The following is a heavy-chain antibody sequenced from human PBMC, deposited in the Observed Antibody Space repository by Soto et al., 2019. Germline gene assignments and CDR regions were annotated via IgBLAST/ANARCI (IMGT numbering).Heavy chain of an antibody. V-gene: IGHV3-30-3*01. CDR2: ISYDGDNK. Sequence: QVQLVESGGGVVQPGRSLRLSCAASGFNFSYHALNWVRQAPGMGLEWVAVISYDGDNKYIAEAVKGRLTISRDNPKNTVSLQMNSLRTEDTAMYFCARGTTTSAFSVMDVWGQGTTVTVSS. D-gene: IGHD1-1*01. J-gene: IGHJ6*02. CDR1: GFNFSYHA. CDR3: ARGTTTSAFSVMDV.